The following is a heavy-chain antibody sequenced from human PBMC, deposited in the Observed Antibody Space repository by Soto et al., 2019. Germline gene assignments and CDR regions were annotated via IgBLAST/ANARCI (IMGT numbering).Heavy chain of an antibody. CDR2: IIPILGIA. V-gene: IGHV1-69*02. D-gene: IGHD4-17*01. J-gene: IGHJ5*02. CDR1: GGTFSSYT. Sequence: QVQLVQSGAEVKKPGSSVKVSCKASGGTFSSYTISWVRQVPGQGLEWMGRIIPILGIANYAQKLQGRVTITADKTASTASMDLSRLRSDDTAVYYCARGADYGDYVGWFDPCGQGTLVTVSS. CDR3: ARGADYGDYVGWFDP.